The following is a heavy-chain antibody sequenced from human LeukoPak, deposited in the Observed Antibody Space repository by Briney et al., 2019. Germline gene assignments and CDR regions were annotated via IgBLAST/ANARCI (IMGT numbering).Heavy chain of an antibody. Sequence: SQTLSLTCTVSGGSISSGGYYWSWIRQHPGKGLEWIGYIYYSGSTYYNPSLKSRVTISVDTSKNQFSLKLSSVTAADTAVYYCARERDGAHYGMDVWGQGTTVTVSS. CDR1: GGSISSGGYY. V-gene: IGHV4-31*03. CDR2: IYYSGST. CDR3: ARERDGAHYGMDV. J-gene: IGHJ6*02. D-gene: IGHD3-10*01.